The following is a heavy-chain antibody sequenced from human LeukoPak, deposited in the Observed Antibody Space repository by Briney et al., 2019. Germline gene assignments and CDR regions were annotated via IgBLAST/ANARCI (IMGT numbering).Heavy chain of an antibody. CDR1: GGSISSYY. CDR2: IYTSGST. Sequence: KPSETLSLTCTVSGGSISSYYWSWIRQPPGKGLEWIGYIYTSGSTNYNPSLKSRVTMSVDTSKNQFSLKLSSVTAVDTAVYYCARVYYSSSYDYWYFDLWGRGTLVTVSS. J-gene: IGHJ2*01. CDR3: ARVYYSSSYDYWYFDL. V-gene: IGHV4-59*01. D-gene: IGHD6-13*01.